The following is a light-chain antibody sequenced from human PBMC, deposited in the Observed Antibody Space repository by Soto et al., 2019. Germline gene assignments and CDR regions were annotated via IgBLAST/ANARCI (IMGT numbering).Light chain of an antibody. V-gene: IGKV3-20*01. CDR1: QSVSSSY. CDR2: GAF. Sequence: EIVLTQSPGTLSLSPGERATLSCRASQSVSSSYLAWYQQKPGQAPRLLIYGAFSRATGISDRFSGSGSGTDFTLTISRLEPEDFAVYSCQQYGSSPGTFGQGAQVEIK. CDR3: QQYGSSPGT. J-gene: IGKJ1*01.